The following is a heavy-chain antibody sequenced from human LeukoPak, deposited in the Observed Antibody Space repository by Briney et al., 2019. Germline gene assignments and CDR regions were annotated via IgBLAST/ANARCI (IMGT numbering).Heavy chain of an antibody. V-gene: IGHV4-59*11. D-gene: IGHD3-22*01. CDR3: ARESENYYDSSGYSLYYFDY. J-gene: IGHJ4*02. Sequence: PSETLSLTCTVSGGSISSHYWSWLRQPPGKGLEWIGYIYYSGSTNYNPSLKSRVTISVDTSKNQFSLKLSSVTAADTAVYYCARESENYYDSSGYSLYYFDYWGQGTLVTVSS. CDR2: IYYSGST. CDR1: GGSISSHY.